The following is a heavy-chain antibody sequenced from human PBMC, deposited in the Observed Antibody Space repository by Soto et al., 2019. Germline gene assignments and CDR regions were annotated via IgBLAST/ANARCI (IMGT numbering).Heavy chain of an antibody. J-gene: IGHJ5*02. D-gene: IGHD6-13*01. CDR3: AKKGRAAAMYNWFDP. V-gene: IGHV3-23*01. CDR1: GFTFSSYA. CDR2: ISGSGGTT. Sequence: PGGSLRLSCTGSGFTFSSYAMNWVRQAPGKGLECVSTISGSGGTTYYADSVKGRFTISRDNSKNTLSLQTSSLRAEDTAVYSCAKKGRAAAMYNWFDPWGQGTRVTVSP.